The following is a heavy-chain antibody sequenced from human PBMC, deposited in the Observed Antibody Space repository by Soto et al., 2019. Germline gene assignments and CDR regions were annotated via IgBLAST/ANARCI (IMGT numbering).Heavy chain of an antibody. CDR2: IYPGDSDT. CDR1: GYSFTTYW. Sequence: GESLPISCKGSGYSFTTYWIGWVRQMPGKGLEWMGIIYPGDSDTRYSPSFQGQVTISADKYISTAYLQWSSLKASDTAMYYCARKDSSSAFDYWGQGTLVTVSS. V-gene: IGHV5-51*01. D-gene: IGHD3-22*01. J-gene: IGHJ4*02. CDR3: ARKDSSSAFDY.